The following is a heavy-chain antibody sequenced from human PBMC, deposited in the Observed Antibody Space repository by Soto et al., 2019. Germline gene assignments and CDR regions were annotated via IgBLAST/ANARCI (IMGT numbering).Heavy chain of an antibody. D-gene: IGHD2-21*02. CDR3: ARSIVVVTAADY. CDR2: INAGNGNT. V-gene: IGHV1-3*01. J-gene: IGHJ4*02. CDR1: GYTFYIYA. Sequence: GASVKIACTACGYTFYIYAVHVVRQAPGQRLEWMGWINAGNGNTKYSQKFQGRVTITRDTSASTAYMELSSLRSEDTAVYYCARSIVVVTAADYWGQGTLVTVSS.